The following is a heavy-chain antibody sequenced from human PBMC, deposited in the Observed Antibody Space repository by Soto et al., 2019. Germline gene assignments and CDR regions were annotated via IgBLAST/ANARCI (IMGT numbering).Heavy chain of an antibody. D-gene: IGHD6-13*01. Sequence: PSETLSLTCTVSGGSISSYYWSWIRQPPEKGLEWIGYIYYSGSTNYNPSLKSRVTISVDTSKNQFSLKLSSVTAADTAVYYCASSNIAAAGFYYYGMDVWGRGTTVTVSS. CDR2: IYYSGST. J-gene: IGHJ6*02. CDR1: GGSISSYY. CDR3: ASSNIAAAGFYYYGMDV. V-gene: IGHV4-59*01.